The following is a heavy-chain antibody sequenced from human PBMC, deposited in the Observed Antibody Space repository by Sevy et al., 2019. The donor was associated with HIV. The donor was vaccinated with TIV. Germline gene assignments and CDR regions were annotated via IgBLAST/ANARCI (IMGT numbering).Heavy chain of an antibody. CDR3: TTASWSQEDYYNY. J-gene: IGHJ4*02. D-gene: IGHD6-13*01. V-gene: IGHV3-15*01. Sequence: GGSLRLSCAASGFTFSNAWMSWVRQAPGKGLEWVGRIKGKIYDGTIDYAATVEGRFSISRDDSKNTLYLQMNSLKTEDTAVYYCTTASWSQEDYYNYWGQGTLVTVSS. CDR2: IKGKIYDGTI. CDR1: GFTFSNAW.